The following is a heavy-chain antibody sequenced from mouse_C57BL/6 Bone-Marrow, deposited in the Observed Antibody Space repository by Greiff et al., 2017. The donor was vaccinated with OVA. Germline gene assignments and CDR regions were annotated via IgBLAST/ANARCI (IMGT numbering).Heavy chain of an antibody. J-gene: IGHJ4*01. CDR2: IRSKSNNYAT. V-gene: IGHV10-1*01. D-gene: IGHD2-4*01. CDR1: GFSFNTYA. Sequence: GGGLVQPKGSLKLSCAASGFSFNTYAMNWVRPAPGKGLEWVARIRSKSNNYATYYADSVKDRFTISRDDSESMLYLQMNNLKTEDTAMYYCVRPIYDYDEGYYAMDYWGQGTSVTVSS. CDR3: VRPIYDYDEGYYAMDY.